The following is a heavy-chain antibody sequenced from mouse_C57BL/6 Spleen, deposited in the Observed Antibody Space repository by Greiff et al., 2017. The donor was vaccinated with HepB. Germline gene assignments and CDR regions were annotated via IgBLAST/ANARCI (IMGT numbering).Heavy chain of an antibody. J-gene: IGHJ3*01. CDR3: ARGEITTDLFAY. CDR1: GYTFPSYW. Sequence: KQSCKASGYTFPSYWMHWVKQRPGQGLEWIGEIDPSDSYTNYNQKFKGKSTLTVDKSSSTAYMQLSSLTSEDSAVYYCARGEITTDLFAYWGQGTLVTVSA. D-gene: IGHD1-1*01. V-gene: IGHV1-69*01. CDR2: IDPSDSYT.